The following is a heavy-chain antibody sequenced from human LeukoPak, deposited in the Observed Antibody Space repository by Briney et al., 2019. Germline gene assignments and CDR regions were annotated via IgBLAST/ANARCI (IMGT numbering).Heavy chain of an antibody. CDR2: IKQDGSEK. CDR1: GFTLSSYW. Sequence: PGGSLRLSCAASGFTLSSYWMSWVRQAPGKGLEWVANIKQDGSEKYYVDSVKGRFTISRDNAKNSLYLQMNSLRAEDTAVYYCAREIAVAPFDYWGQGTLVTVSS. V-gene: IGHV3-7*01. D-gene: IGHD6-19*01. J-gene: IGHJ4*02. CDR3: AREIAVAPFDY.